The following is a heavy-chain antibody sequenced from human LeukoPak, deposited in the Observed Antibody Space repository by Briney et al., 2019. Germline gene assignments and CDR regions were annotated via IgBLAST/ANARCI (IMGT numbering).Heavy chain of an antibody. CDR3: AKEKLGDLDY. D-gene: IGHD1-26*01. V-gene: IGHV3-23*01. J-gene: IGHJ4*02. CDR2: ISGSGGST. CDR1: GFTFSTYA. Sequence: PGGSLRLSCAASGFTFSTYAMNWVRQAPGKGLEWVSAISGSGGSTFYADSVKGRFTISRDNSKSTLYLQMNSLRAEDTAVYYCAKEKLGDLDYWGQGALVTVSS.